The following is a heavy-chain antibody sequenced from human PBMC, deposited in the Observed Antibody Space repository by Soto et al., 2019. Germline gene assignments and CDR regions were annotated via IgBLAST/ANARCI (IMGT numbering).Heavy chain of an antibody. Sequence: QVQLQESGPGLVKPSQTLSLTCTVSGGSISSGGYYWSWIRQHPGKGLEWIGYIYYSGSTYYTPSLKSRVTISVDTSKNQFSLKMSSVTAADTAVYYCARDPGYGSSTSCYPAYYGMDVWGQGTTVTVSS. D-gene: IGHD2-2*01. CDR1: GGSISSGGYY. CDR3: ARDPGYGSSTSCYPAYYGMDV. J-gene: IGHJ6*02. V-gene: IGHV4-31*03. CDR2: IYYSGST.